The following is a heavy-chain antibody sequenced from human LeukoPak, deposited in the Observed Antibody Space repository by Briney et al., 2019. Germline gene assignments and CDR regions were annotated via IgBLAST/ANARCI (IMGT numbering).Heavy chain of an antibody. CDR1: GYTFTGYY. CDR2: INPNSGGT. J-gene: IGHJ4*02. Sequence: ASVKVSCKASGYTFTGYYMHWVRQAPGQGLEWMGWINPNSGGTNYAQKFQGRVTMTRDTSISTAYMELSRLRSDDTAVYYCARGASSSYGVLHFDYWGQGTLVTVSS. V-gene: IGHV1-2*02. CDR3: ARGASSSYGVLHFDY. D-gene: IGHD6-13*01.